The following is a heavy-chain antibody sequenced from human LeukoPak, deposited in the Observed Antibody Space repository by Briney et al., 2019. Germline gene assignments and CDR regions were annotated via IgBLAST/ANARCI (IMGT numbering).Heavy chain of an antibody. CDR1: GFTFSSYG. D-gene: IGHD2-21*01. CDR2: IRYDGSNK. Sequence: GGTLRLSCAASGFTFSSYGMSWVRQAPGKGLEWVAFIRYDGSNKYYADSVKGRFAVSRDNSKNTLYLQMNSLRVEDTAVYYCAREIGRGVISPYFDHWGQGALVTVSS. V-gene: IGHV3-30*02. CDR3: AREIGRGVISPYFDH. J-gene: IGHJ4*02.